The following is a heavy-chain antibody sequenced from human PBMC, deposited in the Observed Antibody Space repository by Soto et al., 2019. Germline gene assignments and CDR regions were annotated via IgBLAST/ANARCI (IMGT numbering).Heavy chain of an antibody. CDR1: GGSISSYY. J-gene: IGHJ4*02. V-gene: IGHV4-4*07. Sequence: KTSETLSLTCTVSGGSISSYYWSWIRQPAGKGLEWIGRIYTSGSTNYNPSLKSRVTMSVDTSKNQFSLKLTSVTAADTAVYYCARDSSGYLRHVFDYWGQGTLVTVSS. D-gene: IGHD3-22*01. CDR2: IYTSGST. CDR3: ARDSSGYLRHVFDY.